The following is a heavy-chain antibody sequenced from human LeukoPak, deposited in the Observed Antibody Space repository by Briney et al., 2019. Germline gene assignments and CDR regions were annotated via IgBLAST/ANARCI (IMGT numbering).Heavy chain of an antibody. J-gene: IGHJ4*02. Sequence: PSETLSLTCSVSGGSISGYYWCWIRQPAGKGLEWIGRIYNSENANYNPSLRSRVSMSVDTSKNQFSLKLSSVTAADTAVYYCARLSQSTSWYDDYWGQGTLVTVSS. CDR1: GGSISGYY. CDR2: IYNSENA. CDR3: ARLSQSTSWYDDY. D-gene: IGHD6-13*01. V-gene: IGHV4-4*07.